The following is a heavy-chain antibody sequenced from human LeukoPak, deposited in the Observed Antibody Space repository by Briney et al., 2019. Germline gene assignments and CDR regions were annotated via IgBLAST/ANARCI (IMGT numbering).Heavy chain of an antibody. CDR2: ISSSSSYI. V-gene: IGHV3-21*01. Sequence: GGSLRFSCAASGFTFSSYSMNWVRQAPGKGLEWVSSISSSSSYIYYADSVKGRFTISRDNAKNSLYLQMNSLRAEDTAVYYCASIAAAGSLGAFDIWGQGTMVTVSS. CDR1: GFTFSSYS. D-gene: IGHD6-13*01. CDR3: ASIAAAGSLGAFDI. J-gene: IGHJ3*02.